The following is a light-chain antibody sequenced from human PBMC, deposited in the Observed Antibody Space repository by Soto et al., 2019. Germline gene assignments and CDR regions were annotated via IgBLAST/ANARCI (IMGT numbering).Light chain of an antibody. Sequence: EIVVTQSPATLSLSPGERATLSCRASQSVSSYLAWYQQKPGQAPRLLIYDASNRATGIPPRFSGSGSGTDFILTISSLEPEDSGVYYCQQRNDWVTFGGGTKVDIK. J-gene: IGKJ4*01. CDR2: DAS. CDR1: QSVSSY. V-gene: IGKV3-11*01. CDR3: QQRNDWVT.